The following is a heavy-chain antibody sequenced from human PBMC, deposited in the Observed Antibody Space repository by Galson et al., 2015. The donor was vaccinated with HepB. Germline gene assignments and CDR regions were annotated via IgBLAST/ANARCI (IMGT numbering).Heavy chain of an antibody. CDR2: ISGSGGST. CDR1: GFTFSSYA. V-gene: IGHV3-23*01. Sequence: SLRLSCAASGFTFSSYAMSWVRQAPGKGLEWVSAISGSGGSTYYADSVKGRFTISRDNSKNTLYLQMNSLRAEDTAVYYCAKLKRGIAAADPYYFDYWGQGTLVTVSS. J-gene: IGHJ4*02. D-gene: IGHD6-13*01. CDR3: AKLKRGIAAADPYYFDY.